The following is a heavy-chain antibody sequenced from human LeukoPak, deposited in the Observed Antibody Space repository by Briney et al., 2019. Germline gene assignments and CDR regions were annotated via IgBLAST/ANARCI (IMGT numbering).Heavy chain of an antibody. J-gene: IGHJ5*02. CDR1: GFTFSSYG. Sequence: TGGSLRLSCAAAGFTFSSYGMHWVRQAPGKGLEWVAVISYDGSNKYYADSVKGRFTISRDNSKNTLYLQMNSLRAEDTAVYYCAKDHELGDSSSSGWYRFDPWGQGTLVTVSS. D-gene: IGHD6-19*01. CDR3: AKDHELGDSSSSGWYRFDP. CDR2: ISYDGSNK. V-gene: IGHV3-30*18.